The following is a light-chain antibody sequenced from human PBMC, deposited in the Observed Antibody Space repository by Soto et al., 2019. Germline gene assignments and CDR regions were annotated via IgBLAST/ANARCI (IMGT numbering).Light chain of an antibody. CDR1: QSISSW. J-gene: IGKJ2*01. Sequence: DIQMTQSPSTLSASVGDRVTITCRASQSISSWLAWYQQKPGKAPKLLIYKASTSQSGVPSRFSGSGSGTEFTLTISSLQPDDFATYFCQQYNSYPHTFGQGTKLEI. CDR3: QQYNSYPHT. CDR2: KAS. V-gene: IGKV1-5*03.